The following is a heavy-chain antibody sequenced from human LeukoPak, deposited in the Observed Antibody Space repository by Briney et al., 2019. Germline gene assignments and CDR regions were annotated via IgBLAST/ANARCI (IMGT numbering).Heavy chain of an antibody. J-gene: IGHJ4*02. Sequence: GGSLSLSCAASGFTFSSYAMSWVRQAPGKGLEWVSAISGSGGSTYYADSVKGRFTISRDNSKNTLYLQMNSLRAEDTAVYYCAKFTYGSGSYFDYWGQGTLVTVSS. CDR2: ISGSGGST. D-gene: IGHD3-10*01. CDR3: AKFTYGSGSYFDY. V-gene: IGHV3-23*01. CDR1: GFTFSSYA.